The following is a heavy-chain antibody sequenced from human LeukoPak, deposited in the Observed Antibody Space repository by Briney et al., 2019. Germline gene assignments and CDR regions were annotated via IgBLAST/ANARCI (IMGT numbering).Heavy chain of an antibody. CDR1: GFSFSSWS. CDR3: ARENWGRFDY. CDR2: MKEDGSEI. V-gene: IGHV3-7*01. D-gene: IGHD7-27*01. Sequence: GGSLRLSRAASGFSFSSWSMSWVRQAPGKRLEWVANMKEDGSEIYYVDSVQGRFTISRDNAKSSVYLQMNSLRGEDTAVYYCARENWGRFDYWGQGTLVTVSS. J-gene: IGHJ4*02.